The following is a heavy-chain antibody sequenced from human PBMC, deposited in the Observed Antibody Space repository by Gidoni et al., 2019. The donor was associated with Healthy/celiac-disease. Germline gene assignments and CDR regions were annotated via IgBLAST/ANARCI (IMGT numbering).Heavy chain of an antibody. Sequence: QVQLVQSGAEVKKPGASVKVSCKASGYTFTSYDINWVRQATGQGLEWMGWDAQKFQGRVTMTRNTSISTAYMELSSLRSEDTAVYYCARETNAYYYDSSGSDWGQGTLVTVSS. V-gene: IGHV1-8*01. J-gene: IGHJ4*02. CDR1: GYTFTSYD. D-gene: IGHD3-22*01. CDR3: ARETNAYYYDSSGSD.